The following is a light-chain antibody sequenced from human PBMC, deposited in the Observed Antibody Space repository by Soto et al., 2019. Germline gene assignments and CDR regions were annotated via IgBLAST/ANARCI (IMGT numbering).Light chain of an antibody. CDR2: KAS. V-gene: IGKV1-5*03. Sequence: DIQITQVPSTLSASVGARVTITCRVSQSISNWLAWHQQKPGKAPKLLIYKASSLESGVPSRFSGSGSGTEFTLTISSLQPDDLATYYCQQYNSYSPSTFGGGTKVDIK. CDR3: QQYNSYSPST. CDR1: QSISNW. J-gene: IGKJ4*01.